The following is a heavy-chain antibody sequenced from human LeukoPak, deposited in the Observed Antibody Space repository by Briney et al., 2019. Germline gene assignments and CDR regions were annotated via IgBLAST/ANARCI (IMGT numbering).Heavy chain of an antibody. CDR3: TRAPTPYGGYDYFDY. J-gene: IGHJ4*02. CDR2: IRSKANSYAT. D-gene: IGHD5-12*01. V-gene: IGHV3-73*01. Sequence: PGGSLRLSCAASGFTFSGSAMHWLRQASGKGLEWVGRIRSKANSYATAYAASVKGRFTISRDDSKNTAYLQMNSLKTEDTAVYYCTRAPTPYGGYDYFDYWGQGTLVTVSS. CDR1: GFTFSGSA.